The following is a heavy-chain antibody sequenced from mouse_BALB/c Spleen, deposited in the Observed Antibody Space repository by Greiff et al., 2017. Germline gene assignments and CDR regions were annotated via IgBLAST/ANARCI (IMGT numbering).Heavy chain of an antibody. CDR1: GFTFSNYW. Sequence: EVNLVESGGGLVQPGGSMKLSCVASGFTFSNYWMNWVRQSPEKGLEWVAEIRLKSNNYATHYAESVKGRFTISRDDSKSSVYLQMNNLRAEDTGIYYCTRLYYGYWYFDVWGAGTTVTVSS. V-gene: IGHV6-6*02. CDR2: IRLKSNNYAT. J-gene: IGHJ1*01. CDR3: TRLYYGYWYFDV. D-gene: IGHD1-1*01.